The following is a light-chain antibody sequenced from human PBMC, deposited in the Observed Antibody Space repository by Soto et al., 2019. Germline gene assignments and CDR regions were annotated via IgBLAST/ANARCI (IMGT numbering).Light chain of an antibody. Sequence: DIQMTQSPSSLSASVGDRVTITCQASQDINSFLNWYQQRPGKAPKLLIYEAFNLETGVPSRFSGSGSATYFTFTISSLQPEDFATYYCQQYSSLPLTFGQGTNLDI. V-gene: IGKV1-33*01. J-gene: IGKJ2*01. CDR2: EAF. CDR1: QDINSF. CDR3: QQYSSLPLT.